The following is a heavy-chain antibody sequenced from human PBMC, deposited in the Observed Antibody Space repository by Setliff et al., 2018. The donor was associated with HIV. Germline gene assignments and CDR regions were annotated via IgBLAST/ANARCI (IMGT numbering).Heavy chain of an antibody. J-gene: IGHJ4*02. CDR1: GYTFTAYY. CDR2: IIPIFGTA. CDR3: ARAGRPYDILTGYYSWYLDY. V-gene: IGHV1-69*13. Sequence: SVKVSCKASGYTFTAYYMHWVRQAPGQGLEWMGRIIPIFGTADYAQMFQGRVTITADESTSTAYMELSSLRSEDTAIYYCARAGRPYDILTGYYSWYLDYWGQGTLVTVS. D-gene: IGHD3-9*01.